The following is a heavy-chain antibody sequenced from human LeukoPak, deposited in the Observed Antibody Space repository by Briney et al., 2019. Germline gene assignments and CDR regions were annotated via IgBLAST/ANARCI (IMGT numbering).Heavy chain of an antibody. J-gene: IGHJ3*02. CDR2: IYYSGST. V-gene: IGHV4-59*01. CDR3: ARGGNDFWSGSPDAFDI. CDR1: GGSISSYY. Sequence: SETLSLTCTVSGGSISSYYWSWIRQPPGKGLEWIGYIYYSGSTNYNPSLKSRVTISVDTSKNQFSLKLSSVTAADTAVCYCARGGNDFWSGSPDAFDIWGQGTMVTVSS. D-gene: IGHD3-3*01.